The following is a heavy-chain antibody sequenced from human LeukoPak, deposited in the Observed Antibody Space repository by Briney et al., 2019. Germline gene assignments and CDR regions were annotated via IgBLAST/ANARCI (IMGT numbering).Heavy chain of an antibody. D-gene: IGHD6-13*01. CDR3: ARGVQQQLIYYFDY. CDR2: ISAYNGNT. J-gene: IGHJ4*02. CDR1: GYTFTSYG. V-gene: IGHV1-18*01. Sequence: EASVKVSCKASGYTFTSYGISWVRQAPGQGLEWMGWISAYNGNTNYAQKLQGRVTMTTDTSTSTAYMELRSLRSDDTAVYYCARGVQQQLIYYFDYWGQGTLVTVSS.